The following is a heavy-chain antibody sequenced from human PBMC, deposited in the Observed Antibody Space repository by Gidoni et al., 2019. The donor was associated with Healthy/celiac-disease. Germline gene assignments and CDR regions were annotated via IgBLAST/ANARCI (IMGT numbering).Heavy chain of an antibody. Sequence: QVQLVQSGAEVKKPGASVKVSCTASGYTFTSYGISWVRQAPGQGLEWMGWISAYNGNTNYAQKLQGRVTMTTDTSTSTAYMELRSLRSDDTAVYYCARDIVVVPAASDAFDIWGQGTMVTVSS. CDR2: ISAYNGNT. V-gene: IGHV1-18*01. CDR1: GYTFTSYG. J-gene: IGHJ3*02. D-gene: IGHD2-2*01. CDR3: ARDIVVVPAASDAFDI.